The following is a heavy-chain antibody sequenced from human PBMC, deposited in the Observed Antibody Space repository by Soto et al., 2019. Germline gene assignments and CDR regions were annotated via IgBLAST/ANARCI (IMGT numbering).Heavy chain of an antibody. J-gene: IGHJ5*02. CDR1: GFTFSSYS. CDR3: ARDGYYDSSGVNWFDP. Sequence: PGGSLRLSCAASGFTFSSYSMNWVRQAPGKGLEWVSYISSSSSTIYYADSVKGRFTISRDNAKNSLYLQMNSLRDEDTAVYYCARDGYYDSSGVNWFDPWGQGTLVTVSS. D-gene: IGHD3-22*01. CDR2: ISSSSSTI. V-gene: IGHV3-48*02.